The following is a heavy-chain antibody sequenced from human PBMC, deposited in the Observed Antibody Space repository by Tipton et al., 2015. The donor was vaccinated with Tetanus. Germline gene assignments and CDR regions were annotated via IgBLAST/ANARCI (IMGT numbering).Heavy chain of an antibody. CDR2: IDPNSGGT. V-gene: IGHV1-2*02. Sequence: QLVQSGAEMKKPGASVKVSCKASGYTFTGYYIYWVRQAPGQGLEWMGWIDPNSGGTVYAQKFQGRVPMTRDTSISSAYMELRSLRSDDTAVYYCARDRGDYIYYGMDVWGPGITVTVS. D-gene: IGHD3-22*01. CDR1: GYTFTGYY. J-gene: IGHJ6*02. CDR3: ARDRGDYIYYGMDV.